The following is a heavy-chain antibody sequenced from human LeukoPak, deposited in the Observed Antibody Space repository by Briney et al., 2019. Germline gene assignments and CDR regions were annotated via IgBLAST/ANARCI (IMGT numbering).Heavy chain of an antibody. V-gene: IGHV1-18*01. J-gene: IGHJ4*02. CDR2: ISAYNGNT. Sequence: ASVKVSCKASGGTFSSYAISWVRQAPGQGLEWMGWISAYNGNTNYAQKLQGRVTMTTDTSTSTAYMELRSLRSDDTAVYYCARLDRYYFDYWGQGTLVTVSS. CDR3: ARLDRYYFDY. D-gene: IGHD3-9*01. CDR1: GGTFSSYA.